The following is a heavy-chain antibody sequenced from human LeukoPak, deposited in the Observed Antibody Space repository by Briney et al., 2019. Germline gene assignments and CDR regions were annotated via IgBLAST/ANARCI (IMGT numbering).Heavy chain of an antibody. CDR3: AKEVLRYYYDSSGYYSGY. V-gene: IGHV3-23*01. CDR2: ISGSGGST. Sequence: GGSLRLSCAASGFTFSSYAMSWVRQAPGRGLEWVSAISGSGGSTYYADSVKGRFTISRDNSKNTLYLQMNSLRAEDTAVYYCAKEVLRYYYDSSGYYSGYWGQGTLVTVSS. D-gene: IGHD3-22*01. CDR1: GFTFSSYA. J-gene: IGHJ4*02.